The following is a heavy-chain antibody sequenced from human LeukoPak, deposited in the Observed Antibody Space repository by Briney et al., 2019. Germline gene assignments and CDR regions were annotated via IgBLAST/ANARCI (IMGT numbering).Heavy chain of an antibody. J-gene: IGHJ3*02. D-gene: IGHD6-6*01. CDR1: GGSISSSSYY. CDR2: IYYSGST. V-gene: IGHV4-39*07. CDR3: GRVRAGSSSPSVRDAFDI. Sequence: PSETLSLTCTVSGGSISSSSYYWGWIRQPPGKGLEWIGSIYYSGSTYYNPSLKSRVTISVDTSKKQFYLKLSSVTAADTAVYYCGRVRAGSSSPSVRDAFDIWGQGTMVTVSS.